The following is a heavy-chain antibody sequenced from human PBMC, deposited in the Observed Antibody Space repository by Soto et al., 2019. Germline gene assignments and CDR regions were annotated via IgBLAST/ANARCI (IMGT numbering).Heavy chain of an antibody. J-gene: IGHJ4*02. V-gene: IGHV4-34*01. CDR1: GWSFSGYY. CDR3: ARTPPHYDILTGYGYYFDY. Sequence: XETLSLTCAVYGWSFSGYYWSWIRQPPGKGLEWIGEINHSGSTNYNPSLKSRVTISVDTSKNQFSLKLSSVTAADTAVYYCARTPPHYDILTGYGYYFDYWGQGTLVTVSS. D-gene: IGHD3-9*01. CDR2: INHSGST.